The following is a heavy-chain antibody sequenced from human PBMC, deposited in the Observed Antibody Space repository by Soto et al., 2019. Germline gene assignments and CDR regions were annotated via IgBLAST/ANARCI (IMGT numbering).Heavy chain of an antibody. CDR2: IWYDGSNK. J-gene: IGHJ4*02. CDR3: ARTDGVAGPVDY. Sequence: GGSLRLSCAASGFTFSSYGMHWVRQAPGKGLEWVAVIWYDGSNKYYADSVKGRFTISRDNSKNTLYLQMNSLRAEDTAVYYCARTDGVAGPVDYWGQGTLVTVS. V-gene: IGHV3-33*01. CDR1: GFTFSSYG. D-gene: IGHD3-3*01.